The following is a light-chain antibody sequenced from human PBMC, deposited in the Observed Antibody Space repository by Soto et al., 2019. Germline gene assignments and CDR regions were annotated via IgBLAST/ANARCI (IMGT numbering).Light chain of an antibody. CDR1: QSVRSN. V-gene: IGKV3-15*01. CDR2: GAS. CDR3: QQYNDWPGT. Sequence: EIVMTQSPGTLSVSPGERATLSCRASQSVRSNLAWYQQKPGQAPRLLIYGASTRATGIPARFSGSGSGTELTLTISSLQSEDSAVYYCQQYNDWPGTFGQGTTLEVK. J-gene: IGKJ2*01.